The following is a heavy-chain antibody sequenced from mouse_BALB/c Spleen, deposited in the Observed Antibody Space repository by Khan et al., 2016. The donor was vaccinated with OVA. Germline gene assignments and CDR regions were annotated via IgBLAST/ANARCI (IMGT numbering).Heavy chain of an antibody. V-gene: IGHV3-8*02. CDR1: GDSITSGY. D-gene: IGHD2-14*01. J-gene: IGHJ3*01. CDR3: ARSTYRYAFVY. CDR2: IIYTGYT. Sequence: EVQLQESGPSLVKPSQTLSLTCSVTGDSITSGYWNWIRKFPGNKLEYMGYIIYTGYTYYYPSLQSRLSITRHTSKNQYYLQLNSVTDEDTATYYCARSTYRYAFVYWGQGTLVTVSA.